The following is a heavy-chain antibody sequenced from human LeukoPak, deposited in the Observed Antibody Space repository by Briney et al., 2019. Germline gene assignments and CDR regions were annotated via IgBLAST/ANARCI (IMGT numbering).Heavy chain of an antibody. Sequence: PGRSLRLSCAASGFTFSSYAMHWVRQAPGKGLEWVAVISYDGSNKYYADSVKGRFTISRDNSKNTLYLQMNSLRAEDTAVYYCSRDSLSSCGGDCYSGLDVWGQGTTVTVSS. CDR2: ISYDGSNK. CDR1: GFTFSSYA. J-gene: IGHJ6*02. CDR3: SRDSLSSCGGDCYSGLDV. D-gene: IGHD2-21*02. V-gene: IGHV3-30-3*01.